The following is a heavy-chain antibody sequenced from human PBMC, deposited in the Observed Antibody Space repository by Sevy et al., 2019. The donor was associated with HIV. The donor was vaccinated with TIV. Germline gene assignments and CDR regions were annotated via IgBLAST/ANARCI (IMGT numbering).Heavy chain of an antibody. V-gene: IGHV4-30-2*01. CDR3: ARDGGTMTTPGHFDY. CDR1: GGSISSGAYS. D-gene: IGHD1-1*01. CDR2: IFHTGST. J-gene: IGHJ4*02. Sequence: SETLSLTCGVSGGSISSGAYSWNWIRQPPGKGLEWIGYIFHTGSTYYNPSLKSRLTISVDRSKNQFSLKMTSVTAADTAMYYCARDGGTMTTPGHFDYWGQGFLVTVSS.